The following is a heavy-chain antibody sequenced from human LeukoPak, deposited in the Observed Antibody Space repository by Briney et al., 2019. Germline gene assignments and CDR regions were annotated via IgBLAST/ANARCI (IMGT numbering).Heavy chain of an antibody. V-gene: IGHV1-46*01. CDR3: ARGRLGGSSSDWFDP. D-gene: IGHD6-6*01. J-gene: IGHJ5*02. Sequence: ASVKVSCKASGYTFTSYYMHWVRQAPGQGLEWMGIINPSGGSTSYAQKFQGRVAMTRDTSTSTVYMELSSLRSEDTAVYYCARGRLGGSSSDWFDPWGQGRWSPSPQ. CDR2: INPSGGST. CDR1: GYTFTSYY.